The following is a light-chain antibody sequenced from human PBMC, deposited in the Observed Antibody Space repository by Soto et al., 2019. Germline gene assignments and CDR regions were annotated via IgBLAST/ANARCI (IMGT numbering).Light chain of an antibody. J-gene: IGKJ3*01. Sequence: DIQMTQSPSSLSASVGDRVTITCRASQSISSYLNWYQQKPGKAPKLLIYAASSLQSGVPSRFSGSGSGTDFTLTISSLQPEDFATYYCQQSYSTPRNFGPRTKGDIK. CDR1: QSISSY. CDR2: AAS. V-gene: IGKV1-39*01. CDR3: QQSYSTPRN.